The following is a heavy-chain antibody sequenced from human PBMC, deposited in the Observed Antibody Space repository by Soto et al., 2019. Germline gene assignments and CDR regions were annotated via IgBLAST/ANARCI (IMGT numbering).Heavy chain of an antibody. Sequence: QVQLVQSGAEVKKPGASVKVSCKASGYTFTSYGISWVRQAPGQGLEWMGWISAYNGNTNYVQKLQGRVTMTTDTSTSTAYMELRSLRSDDTAVYYCARDPGLGYCSGGSCMVDYWGQGTLVTVSS. D-gene: IGHD2-15*01. CDR1: GYTFTSYG. CDR2: ISAYNGNT. J-gene: IGHJ4*02. CDR3: ARDPGLGYCSGGSCMVDY. V-gene: IGHV1-18*01.